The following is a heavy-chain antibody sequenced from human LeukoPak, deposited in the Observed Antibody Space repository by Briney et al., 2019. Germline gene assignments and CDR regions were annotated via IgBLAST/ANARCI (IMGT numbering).Heavy chain of an antibody. CDR3: AREGGFYRPLDY. D-gene: IGHD3-3*01. CDR1: GGSVTSTNW. CDR2: VHLDGRT. V-gene: IGHV4-4*02. J-gene: IGHJ4*02. Sequence: SETLSLTCGVSGGSVTSTNWWTWVRQPPGKGLEWIGEVHLDGRTNYNPSLKSRLTMSVDLSENHVSLKLTSVTAADTAVYYCAREGGFYRPLDYSGQGTLVTVPS.